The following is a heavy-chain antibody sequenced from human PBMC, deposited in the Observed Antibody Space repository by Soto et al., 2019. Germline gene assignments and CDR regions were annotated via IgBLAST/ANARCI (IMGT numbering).Heavy chain of an antibody. D-gene: IGHD1-20*01. CDR3: ASLDYITGTGHLDY. J-gene: IGHJ4*02. CDR1: GYSFSTYW. Sequence: PGESLKISCKGSGYSFSTYWIVWVRQMPGKGLEWMGIIYHGASDVRYSPSLQGQVTISADESISTAYLQWSSRKASAPAIYYCASLDYITGTGHLDYWGQETLVTVSS. V-gene: IGHV5-51*01. CDR2: IYHGASDV.